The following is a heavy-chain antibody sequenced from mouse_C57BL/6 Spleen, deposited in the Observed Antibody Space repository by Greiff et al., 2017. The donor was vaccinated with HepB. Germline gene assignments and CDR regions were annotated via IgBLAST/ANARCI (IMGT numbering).Heavy chain of an antibody. Sequence: EVQVVESGGGLVKPGGSLKLSCAASGFTFSSYAMSWVRQTPEKRLEWVATISNGGSYTYYPDNVKGRFTISRDNAKNNLYLQMSHLKSEDTAMYYCARALRYLFDYWGQGTTLTVSS. CDR2: ISNGGSYT. CDR3: ARALRYLFDY. J-gene: IGHJ2*01. D-gene: IGHD1-1*01. CDR1: GFTFSSYA. V-gene: IGHV5-4*01.